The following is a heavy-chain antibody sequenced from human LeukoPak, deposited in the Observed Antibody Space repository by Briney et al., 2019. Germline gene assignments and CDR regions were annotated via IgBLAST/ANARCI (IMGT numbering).Heavy chain of an antibody. CDR3: ARRVTVTTLRYFDY. J-gene: IGHJ4*02. CDR2: INHSGST. Sequence: PSETLSLTCAVYGGSFSGYYWSWIRQPPGKGLEWIGEINHSGSTNYNPSLKSRVTISVDTSKSQFSLKLSSVTAADTAAYYCARRVTVTTLRYFDYWGQGTLVTVSS. D-gene: IGHD4-17*01. CDR1: GGSFSGYY. V-gene: IGHV4-34*01.